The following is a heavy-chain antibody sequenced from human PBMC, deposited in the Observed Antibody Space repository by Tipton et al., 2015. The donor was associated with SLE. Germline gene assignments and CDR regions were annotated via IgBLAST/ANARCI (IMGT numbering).Heavy chain of an antibody. CDR3: ARDIGRRESL. CDR1: GFTFSSYD. CDR2: IGTAGDA. D-gene: IGHD3-16*01. V-gene: IGHV3-13*01. Sequence: SLRLYCAAAGFTFSSYDMHWVRQATGKGLEWVSAIGTAGDAYYPGSVKGRFTISRDNAKNSLYLQMNSLRVEDTAVYYCARDIGRRESLWGQGTLVTVSS. J-gene: IGHJ1*01.